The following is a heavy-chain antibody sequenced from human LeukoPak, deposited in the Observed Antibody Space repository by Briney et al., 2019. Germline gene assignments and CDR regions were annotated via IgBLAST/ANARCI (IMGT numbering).Heavy chain of an antibody. D-gene: IGHD3-22*01. CDR3: ARGHYYDSSGHRGYYYGMDV. Sequence: ASVKVSCKASGYSFITYGISWVRQAPRQGLEWMGWINTNTGNPTYAQGFTGRFVFSLDTSVSTAYLQISSLKAEDTAVYYCARGHYYDSSGHRGYYYGMDVWGQGTTVTVSS. CDR1: GYSFITYG. J-gene: IGHJ6*02. CDR2: INTNTGNP. V-gene: IGHV7-4-1*02.